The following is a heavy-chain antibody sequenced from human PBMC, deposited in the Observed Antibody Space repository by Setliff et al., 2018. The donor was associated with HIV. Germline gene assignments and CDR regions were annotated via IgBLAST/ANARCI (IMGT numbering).Heavy chain of an antibody. CDR2: INHSGST. J-gene: IGHJ4*02. CDR1: GGSLSDYS. Sequence: PSETLSLTCAVYGGSLSDYSWSWIRQPPGKGLEWIGEINHSGSTNYNPSLKSRVTVSVDTSKNQFSLKVSSVTAADTAVYYCARETEAGTFDYWGQGTLVTVSS. D-gene: IGHD6-19*01. V-gene: IGHV4-34*01. CDR3: ARETEAGTFDY.